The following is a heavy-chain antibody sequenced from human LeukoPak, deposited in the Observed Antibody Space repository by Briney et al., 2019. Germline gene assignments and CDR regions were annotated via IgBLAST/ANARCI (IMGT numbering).Heavy chain of an antibody. Sequence: SLRLSCAASGFTFSSYGMHWVRQAPGKGLEWVAVISYDGSNIHHADSVKGRFTSSRDNSQNTLYLQMNSLRAEDTAVYYCAKDRRRYGGYYYLDYWGQGTLVTVSS. CDR2: ISYDGSNI. J-gene: IGHJ4*02. CDR3: AKDRRRYGGYYYLDY. CDR1: GFTFSSYG. V-gene: IGHV3-30*18. D-gene: IGHD3-22*01.